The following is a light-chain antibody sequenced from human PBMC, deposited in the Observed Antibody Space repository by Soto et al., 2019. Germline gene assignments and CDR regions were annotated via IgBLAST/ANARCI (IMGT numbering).Light chain of an antibody. CDR1: QSVLYSSNNNNY. CDR3: QQYYSNPLT. J-gene: IGKJ2*01. V-gene: IGKV4-1*01. CDR2: WAS. Sequence: DIVMTQSPDSLAVSLGERATINCKSSQSVLYSSNNNNYLAWYQHKPGQPPKLLIYWASTRESGVPDRFSGSGSWTDFTLTVSSLQAEDVAVYYCQQYYSNPLTFGQGTTLEIK.